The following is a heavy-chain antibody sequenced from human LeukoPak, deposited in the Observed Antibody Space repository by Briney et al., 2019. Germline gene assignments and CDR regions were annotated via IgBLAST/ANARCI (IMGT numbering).Heavy chain of an antibody. Sequence: SVKVSCKASGGTFSSYAISWVRQAPGQRLEWMGRIIPILGIANYAQKFQGRVTITADKSTSTAYMELSSLRSEDTAVYYCARGPDYGGNSDYWGQGTLVTVSS. CDR2: IIPILGIA. CDR1: GGTFSSYA. J-gene: IGHJ4*02. D-gene: IGHD4-23*01. V-gene: IGHV1-69*04. CDR3: ARGPDYGGNSDY.